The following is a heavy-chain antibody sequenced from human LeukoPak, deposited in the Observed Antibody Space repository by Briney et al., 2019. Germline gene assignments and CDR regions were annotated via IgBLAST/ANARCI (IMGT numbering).Heavy chain of an antibody. V-gene: IGHV3-7*01. Sequence: GGSLRLSCEASGLTLSDYWMSWVRQAPGKGLEWVANINQDGSAKYYVDSVKGRFTISRDNADSSLYLQMNALRADDTAMYYCATSHHTSSGQNFDYWGQGTLVSVSS. D-gene: IGHD6-25*01. J-gene: IGHJ4*02. CDR1: GLTLSDYW. CDR2: INQDGSAK. CDR3: ATSHHTSSGQNFDY.